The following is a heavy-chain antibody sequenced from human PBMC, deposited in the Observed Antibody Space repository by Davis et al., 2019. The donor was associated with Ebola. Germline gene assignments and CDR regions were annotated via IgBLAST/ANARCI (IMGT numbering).Heavy chain of an antibody. J-gene: IGHJ5*02. V-gene: IGHV4-31*03. CDR1: GGSISSGGYY. CDR2: IYYSGST. Sequence: PSETLSLTCTVSGGSISSGGYYWSWIRQHPGKGLEWIGYIYYSGSTYYNPSLKSRVTISVDTSKNQFSLKLSSVTAADTAVYYCARDCGGTSCYGSWGQGTLVTVSS. D-gene: IGHD2-2*01. CDR3: ARDCGGTSCYGS.